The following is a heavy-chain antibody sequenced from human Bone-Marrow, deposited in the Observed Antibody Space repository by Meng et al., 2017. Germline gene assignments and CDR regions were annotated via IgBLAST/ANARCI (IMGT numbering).Heavy chain of an antibody. D-gene: IGHD4-11*01. Sequence: VESGEGLVQPGGSLVLPCSASGFTFSSSWMHWVRQAPGKGLVWVSRINSDGSSTSYADSVKGRFTVSRDNAKNTLYLHMNSLRAEDTAVYYCATTTTYALFDYWGQGTLVTVSS. CDR2: INSDGSST. CDR3: ATTTTYALFDY. CDR1: GFTFSSSW. J-gene: IGHJ4*02. V-gene: IGHV3-74*01.